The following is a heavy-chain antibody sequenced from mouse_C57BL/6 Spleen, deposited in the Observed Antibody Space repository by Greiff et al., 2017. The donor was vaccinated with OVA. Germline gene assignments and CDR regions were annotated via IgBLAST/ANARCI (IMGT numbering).Heavy chain of an antibody. D-gene: IGHD2-5*01. CDR1: GFTFSSYT. J-gene: IGHJ2*01. Sequence: EVKLMESGGGLVKPGGSLKLSCAASGFTFSSYTMSWVRQTPEKRLEWVATISGGGGNTYYPDSVKGRFTISRDNAKNTLYLQMSSLRSEDTALYYCARHGYSNPFDYWGQGTTLTVSS. CDR2: ISGGGGNT. CDR3: ARHGYSNPFDY. V-gene: IGHV5-9*01.